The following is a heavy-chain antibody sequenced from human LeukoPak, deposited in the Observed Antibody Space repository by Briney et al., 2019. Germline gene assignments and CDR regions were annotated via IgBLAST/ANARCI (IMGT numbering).Heavy chain of an antibody. CDR1: GFTFSSYS. D-gene: IGHD4-17*01. CDR2: ISYDGSNK. V-gene: IGHV3-30*03. Sequence: PGGSLRLSCAASGFTFSSYSMNWVRQATGKGLEWVAVISYDGSNKYYADSVKGRFTISRDNSKNTLYLQMNSLRAEDTALYYCARMTTVTPRAFDIWGQGTVVTVSS. CDR3: ARMTTVTPRAFDI. J-gene: IGHJ3*02.